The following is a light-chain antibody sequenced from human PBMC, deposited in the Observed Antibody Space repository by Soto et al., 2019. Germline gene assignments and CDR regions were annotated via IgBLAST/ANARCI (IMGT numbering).Light chain of an antibody. Sequence: QSVLTQPPSVSGATGQRVTISCTGSSSNIGAGYDVHWYQQLPGTAPKLLIYGNSNRPSGVPDRFSGSKSGISASLAITGLQAEDEADYYCSSFAGNNNLVFGGGTKVTVL. CDR2: GNS. CDR3: SSFAGNNNLV. J-gene: IGLJ2*01. CDR1: SSNIGAGYD. V-gene: IGLV1-40*01.